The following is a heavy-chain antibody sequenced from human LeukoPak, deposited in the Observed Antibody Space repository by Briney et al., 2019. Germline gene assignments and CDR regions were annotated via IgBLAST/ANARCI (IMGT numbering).Heavy chain of an antibody. D-gene: IGHD3-9*01. V-gene: IGHV4-34*01. CDR3: ARRKAFVTGYYQYYYYYMDV. J-gene: IGHJ6*03. Sequence: SETLSLTCAVSGGTLTSGGYSWSWIRQPPGKGLEWIGEINHSGSTSYNPSLKSRVTISVDTSKNQFSLKLSSVTAADTAVYYCARRKAFVTGYYQYYYYYMDVWGKGTTVTISS. CDR1: GGTLTSGGYS. CDR2: INHSGST.